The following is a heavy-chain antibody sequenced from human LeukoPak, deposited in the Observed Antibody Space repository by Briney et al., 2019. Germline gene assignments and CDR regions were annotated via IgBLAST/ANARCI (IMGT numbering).Heavy chain of an antibody. J-gene: IGHJ6*02. D-gene: IGHD3-22*01. CDR1: GGTFSSYA. Sequence: GSSVKVSCKASGGTFSSYAISWVRQAPGQGLEWMGGIIPIFGTANYAQKFQGRVTITADESTSTAYMELSSLRFEDTAVYYCARSKDSSGYYYLEDGDAEAYYYYGMDVWGQGTTVTVSS. V-gene: IGHV1-69*01. CDR2: IIPIFGTA. CDR3: ARSKDSSGYYYLEDGDAEAYYYYGMDV.